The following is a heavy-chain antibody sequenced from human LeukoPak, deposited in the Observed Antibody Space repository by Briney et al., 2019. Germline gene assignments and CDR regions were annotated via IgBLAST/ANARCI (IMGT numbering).Heavy chain of an antibody. V-gene: IGHV4-59*11. CDR2: IYYSGST. CDR3: ARGPISGIDWFDP. Sequence: SETLSLTCTVSGGSISSHYWSWIRQPPGKGLEWIGYIYYSGSTNYNPSLKSRVTISADTSKNQFSLKLSSVTAADTAVYYCARGPISGIDWFDPWGQGTLVTVSS. CDR1: GGSISSHY. D-gene: IGHD6-19*01. J-gene: IGHJ5*02.